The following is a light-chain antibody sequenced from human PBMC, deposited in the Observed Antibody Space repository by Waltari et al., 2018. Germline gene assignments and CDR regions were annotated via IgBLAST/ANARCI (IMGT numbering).Light chain of an antibody. J-gene: IGKJ2*01. CDR2: DAS. V-gene: IGKV3-11*02. CDR3: QQRSSWPPRYT. Sequence: EIVLTQSPATLSLSPGESASLSCRANQILSSYLAWYQQKPGQTPRLLIYDASKRATCVPARFSGSGSERDFTPTISSLEPEDFAVYYCQQRSSWPPRYTFGQGTKLEIK. CDR1: QILSSY.